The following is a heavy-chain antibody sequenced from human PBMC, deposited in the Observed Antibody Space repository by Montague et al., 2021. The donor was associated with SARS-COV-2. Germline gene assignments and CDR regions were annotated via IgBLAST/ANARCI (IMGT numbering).Heavy chain of an antibody. CDR1: GGSFSGYY. J-gene: IGHJ6*03. V-gene: IGHV4-34*01. CDR2: INHSGST. Sequence: SETLSLTCAVYGGSFSGYYWSWIRQPPGKGLEWIGEINHSGSTNYNPSLKNRVIISVDTSKNQFSLKLSSVTAADTAVYYCARLPVYYYYYMDVWGKGTTVTVSS. CDR3: ARLPVYYYYYMDV.